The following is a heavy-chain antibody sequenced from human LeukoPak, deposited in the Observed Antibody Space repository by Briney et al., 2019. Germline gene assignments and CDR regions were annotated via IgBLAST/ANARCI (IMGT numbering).Heavy chain of an antibody. CDR1: GYTFTSYG. Sequence: SVKVSCKASGYTFTSYGISWVRQAPGQGLEWMGRIIPIFGTANYAQKFQGRVTITTDESTSTAYMELSSLRSEDTAVYYCARATNYDILTGFLDYWGQGTLVTVSS. D-gene: IGHD3-9*01. V-gene: IGHV1-69*05. CDR3: ARATNYDILTGFLDY. CDR2: IIPIFGTA. J-gene: IGHJ4*02.